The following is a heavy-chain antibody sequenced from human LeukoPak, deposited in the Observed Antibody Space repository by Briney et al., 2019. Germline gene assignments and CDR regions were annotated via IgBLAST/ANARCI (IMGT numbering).Heavy chain of an antibody. J-gene: IGHJ4*02. V-gene: IGHV4-31*03. D-gene: IGHD3-22*01. CDR3: ARDIPYYYDSSGYYSTTGYFDY. Sequence: SETLSLTCTVSGGSISGYYWSWIRQHPGKGLEWIGYIYYSGSTYYNPSLKSRVTISVDTSKNQFSLKLSSVTAADTAVYYCARDIPYYYDSSGYYSTTGYFDYWGQGTLVTVSS. CDR2: IYYSGST. CDR1: GGSISGYY.